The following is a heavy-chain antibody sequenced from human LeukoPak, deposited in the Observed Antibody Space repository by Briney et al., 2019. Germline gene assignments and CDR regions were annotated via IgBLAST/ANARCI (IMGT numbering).Heavy chain of an antibody. Sequence: SQTLSLTCTVSGGSISSGTYYWSWIRQPAGKGLEWIGRIHTSGSTNYNPSLKSRVTISVDTSKNQFSLKLSSVTAADTAVFYCAREGGYSYGDAPLHFDYWGQGTLVTVSS. V-gene: IGHV4-61*02. CDR3: AREGGYSYGDAPLHFDY. CDR1: GGSISSGTYY. J-gene: IGHJ4*02. CDR2: IHTSGST. D-gene: IGHD5-18*01.